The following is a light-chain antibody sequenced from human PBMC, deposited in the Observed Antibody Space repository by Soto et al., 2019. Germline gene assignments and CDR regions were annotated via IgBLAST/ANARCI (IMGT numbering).Light chain of an antibody. CDR1: QSVSSSY. Sequence: EIVLTQSPGTLSLSPGERATLSCRASQSVSSSYLAWYQQKPGQAPRLLIYGASRRATGIPDRFSGSGSGTDFTLTITRLEPEDFAVYYCQQYGSSRTFGQATKVDIK. CDR2: GAS. CDR3: QQYGSSRT. V-gene: IGKV3-20*01. J-gene: IGKJ1*01.